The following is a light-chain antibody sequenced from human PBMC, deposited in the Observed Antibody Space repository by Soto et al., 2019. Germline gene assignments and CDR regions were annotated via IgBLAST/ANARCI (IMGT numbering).Light chain of an antibody. Sequence: DIQMTQSPSTLSASVGDRVTITCRAGQSIINWLGWYQQKPGKAPKLLIYKASSLESGVPSRFSGSGSGTDFTLTINRLQPDDFATYYCQQYNSFPWTFGQGTKVDIK. CDR3: QQYNSFPWT. J-gene: IGKJ1*01. V-gene: IGKV1-5*03. CDR2: KAS. CDR1: QSIINW.